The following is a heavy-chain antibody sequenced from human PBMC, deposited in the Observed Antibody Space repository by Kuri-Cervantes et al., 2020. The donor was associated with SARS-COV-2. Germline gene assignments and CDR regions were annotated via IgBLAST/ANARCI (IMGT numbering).Heavy chain of an antibody. Sequence: SETLSLTCAVSGYSISSGYYWGWIRQPPGKGLEWIGSIYHSGSTYYNPSLKSRVTISVDTPKNQFSLKLSSVTAADTAVYYCVRERDGFDYWGQGTLVTVSS. CDR2: IYHSGST. CDR1: GYSISSGYY. V-gene: IGHV4-38-2*02. J-gene: IGHJ4*02. CDR3: VRERDGFDY.